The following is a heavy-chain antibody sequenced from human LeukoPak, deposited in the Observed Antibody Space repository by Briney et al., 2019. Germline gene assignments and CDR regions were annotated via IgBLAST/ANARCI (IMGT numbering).Heavy chain of an antibody. Sequence: SETLSLTCAVYGGSFSGYYWSWIRQPPGKGLEWIGEINHSGSTNYNPSLKSRVTISVDTSKNQFSLKLSSVTAADTAVYYCASGPGRYCSSTSCRPRTYYYYGMDVWGKGTTVTVSS. J-gene: IGHJ6*04. V-gene: IGHV4-34*01. CDR3: ASGPGRYCSSTSCRPRTYYYYGMDV. CDR1: GGSFSGYY. D-gene: IGHD2-2*01. CDR2: INHSGST.